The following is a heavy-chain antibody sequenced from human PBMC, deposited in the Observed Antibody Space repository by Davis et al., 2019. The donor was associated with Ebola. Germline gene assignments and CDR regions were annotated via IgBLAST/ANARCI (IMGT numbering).Heavy chain of an antibody. J-gene: IGHJ5*02. CDR1: GYTFTSYG. CDR2: INPSGGST. CDR3: ARAGRFWSGYYTGWFDP. V-gene: IGHV1-46*01. Sequence: ASVKVSCKASGYTFTSYGISWVRQAPGQGLEWMGIINPSGGSTSYAQKFQGRVTMTRDTSTSTVYMELSSLRSEDTAVYYCARAGRFWSGYYTGWFDPWGQGTLVTVSS. D-gene: IGHD3-3*01.